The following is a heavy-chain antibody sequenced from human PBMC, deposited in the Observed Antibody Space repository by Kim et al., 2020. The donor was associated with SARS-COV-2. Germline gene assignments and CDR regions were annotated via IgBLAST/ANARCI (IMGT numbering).Heavy chain of an antibody. CDR2: INPNSGGT. CDR1: GYTFTGYY. Sequence: ASVKVSCKASGYTFTGYYMHWVRQAPGQGLEWMGWINPNSGGTNYAQKFQGRVTMTRDTSIGTAYMELSRLRSDDTAVYYCARTVRSIAVATTRGYWFDPWGQGTLVTVSS. D-gene: IGHD6-19*01. J-gene: IGHJ5*02. V-gene: IGHV1-2*02. CDR3: ARTVRSIAVATTRGYWFDP.